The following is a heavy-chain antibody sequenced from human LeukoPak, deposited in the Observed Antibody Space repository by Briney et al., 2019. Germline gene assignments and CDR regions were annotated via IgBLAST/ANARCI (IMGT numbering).Heavy chain of an antibody. CDR3: VRQYSYGFHLLS. Sequence: GGSLRLSCAASGFTVSSNYMSWVRQAPGKGLEWVSVIYSGGSTYYADSVKGRFTISRDNSKNTLYLQMNSLRAEDTAVYYCVRQYSYGFHLLSWGQGTLVTVSS. D-gene: IGHD5-18*01. CDR2: IYSGGST. V-gene: IGHV3-53*01. J-gene: IGHJ5*02. CDR1: GFTVSSNY.